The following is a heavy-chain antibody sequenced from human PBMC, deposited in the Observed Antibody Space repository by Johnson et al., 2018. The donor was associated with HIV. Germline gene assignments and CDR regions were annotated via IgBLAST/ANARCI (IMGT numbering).Heavy chain of an antibody. D-gene: IGHD1-26*01. CDR3: ARDSLCGTGGDDAFDI. CDR2: IKQDGSEK. V-gene: IGHV3-7*01. J-gene: IGHJ3*02. Sequence: LQLVESGGDLVQPGGSLRLSCAASGLTFSNYWMSWVRQAPGKGLEWVANIKQDGSEKYYVDSVRGRFTISRDNDQNSLNLQMNSLRAEDTAVYYCARDSLCGTGGDDAFDIFGQGTMVTVSS. CDR1: GLTFSNYW.